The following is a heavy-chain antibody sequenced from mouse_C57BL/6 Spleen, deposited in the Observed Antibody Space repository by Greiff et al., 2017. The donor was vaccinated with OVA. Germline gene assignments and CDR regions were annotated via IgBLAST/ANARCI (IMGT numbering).Heavy chain of an antibody. Sequence: VKLQESGAELARPGASVKLSCKASGYTFTSYGISWVKQRTGQGLEWIGEIYPRSGNTYYNEKFKGKATLTADKSSSTAYMELRSLTSEDSAVYFCALYYSNYEGVWFAYWGQGTLVTVSA. V-gene: IGHV1-81*01. CDR2: IYPRSGNT. CDR1: GYTFTSYG. J-gene: IGHJ3*01. D-gene: IGHD2-5*01. CDR3: ALYYSNYEGVWFAY.